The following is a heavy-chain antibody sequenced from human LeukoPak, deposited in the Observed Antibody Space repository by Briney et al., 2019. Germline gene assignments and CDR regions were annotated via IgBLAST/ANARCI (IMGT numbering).Heavy chain of an antibody. Sequence: GWSVRLSCAASGFTFSSYAMHWVRQAPAKGLEWVAVISYDGSNQYYADSVKGRFTISRDNFKNTLYLQMNSLRAEDTAVYYCARAARYCSGGSCYSYYYYYGMDVWGQGTTVTVSS. J-gene: IGHJ6*02. CDR1: GFTFSSYA. D-gene: IGHD2-15*01. CDR3: ARAARYCSGGSCYSYYYYYGMDV. V-gene: IGHV3-30-3*01. CDR2: ISYDGSNQ.